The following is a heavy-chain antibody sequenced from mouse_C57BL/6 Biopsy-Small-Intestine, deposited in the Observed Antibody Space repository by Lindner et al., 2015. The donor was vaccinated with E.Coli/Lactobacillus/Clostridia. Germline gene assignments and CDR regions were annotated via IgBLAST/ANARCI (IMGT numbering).Heavy chain of an antibody. V-gene: IGHV1-39*01. CDR3: ARGTTVVKGDFDY. D-gene: IGHD1-1*01. CDR2: INPNYGTT. J-gene: IGHJ2*01. Sequence: VQLQESGAELVKPGASVKMSCKASGYTFTTYPIEWMKQNHGKSLEWIGVINPNYGTTSYNQKFKGKATLTVDQSSSTAYMQLNSLTSEDSAVYYCARGTTVVKGDFDYWGQGTTLTVSS. CDR1: GYTFTTYP.